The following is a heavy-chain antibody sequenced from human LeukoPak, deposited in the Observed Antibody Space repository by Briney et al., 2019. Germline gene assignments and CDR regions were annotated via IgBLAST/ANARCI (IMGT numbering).Heavy chain of an antibody. J-gene: IGHJ3*02. Sequence: SGTLSLTCAVSGGSISSSNWWSWVRQPPGKGLEWIGEIYHSGSTNYNPSLKSRVTISVDKSKNQFSLKLSSVTAADTAVYYCARTTSSWTLVGAFDIWGQGTMVTVSS. V-gene: IGHV4-4*02. CDR3: ARTTSSWTLVGAFDI. CDR1: GGSISSSNW. D-gene: IGHD6-13*01. CDR2: IYHSGST.